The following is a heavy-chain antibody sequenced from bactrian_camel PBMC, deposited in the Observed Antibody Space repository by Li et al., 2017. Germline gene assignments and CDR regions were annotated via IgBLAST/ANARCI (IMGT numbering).Heavy chain of an antibody. V-gene: IGHV3S53*01. CDR2: IQDDGMK. D-gene: IGHD6*01. Sequence: HVQLVESGGGSVQAGGSLSLSCAARGYTQRSGCLAWFRQVPGKEREMVAQIQDDGMKHYGGTAKGRFTISQDTTNGTVYLHMDNVKAEDTAMYYCAADGNGGGCAGPILDYWGQGTQVTVS. J-gene: IGHJ4*01. CDR3: AADGNGGGCAGPILDY. CDR1: GYTQRSGC.